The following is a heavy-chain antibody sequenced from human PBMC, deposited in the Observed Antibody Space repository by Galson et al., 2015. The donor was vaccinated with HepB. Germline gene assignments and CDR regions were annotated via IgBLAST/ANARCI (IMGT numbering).Heavy chain of an antibody. CDR2: ISVSGSGK. CDR3: AKGTTSIDY. J-gene: IGHJ4*02. D-gene: IGHD1-1*01. CDR1: GFTFSRTG. V-gene: IGHV3-23*01. Sequence: SLRLSCAASGFTFSRTGMTWVRQAPGKGLECVSAISVSGSGKDYADSVRGRFTISRDNSRNMLYLQMNDLRAEDTAVYYCAKGTTSIDYWGQGTLVTVSS.